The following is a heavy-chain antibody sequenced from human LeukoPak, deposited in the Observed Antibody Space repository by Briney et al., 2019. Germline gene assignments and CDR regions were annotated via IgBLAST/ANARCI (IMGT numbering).Heavy chain of an antibody. CDR3: AKGGGSPSGAYCTSTNCHRFDP. J-gene: IGHJ5*02. CDR1: GFTFSGYA. Sequence: GGSLRLSCAASGFTFSGYAMSWVRQAPGKGLEWVSAISASGGSTYYADSAKGRFTISRDNSKNTLYLQMSSLRADDTAIYYCAKGGGSPSGAYCTSTNCHRFDPWGQGTLVTVSS. CDR2: ISASGGST. D-gene: IGHD2-2*01. V-gene: IGHV3-23*01.